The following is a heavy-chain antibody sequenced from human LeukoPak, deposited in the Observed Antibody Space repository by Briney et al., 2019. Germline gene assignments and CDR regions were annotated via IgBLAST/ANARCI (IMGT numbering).Heavy chain of an antibody. CDR3: ARDSGSGSYRRYYYYYGMDV. J-gene: IGHJ6*02. D-gene: IGHD3-10*01. Sequence: SETLSLTCTVSGGSISSYYWSWIRQPAGKGLEWIGRIYTSGSTNYNPSLKSRVTMSVDTSKNQFCLKLSSVTAADTAVYYCARDSGSGSYRRYYYYYGMDVWGQGTTVTVSS. CDR1: GGSISSYY. V-gene: IGHV4-4*07. CDR2: IYTSGST.